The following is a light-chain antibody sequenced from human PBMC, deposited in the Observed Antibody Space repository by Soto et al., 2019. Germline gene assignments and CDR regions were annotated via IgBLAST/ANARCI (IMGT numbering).Light chain of an antibody. CDR1: QSVSSS. J-gene: IGKJ4*01. CDR2: GAS. CDR3: QQYSDWLT. V-gene: IGKV3-15*01. Sequence: EIVMTQSPATPSVSPGERATLSCRASQSVSSSLAWYQQKPGQAPRLLIYGASTRATGIPARFSGSGSGTDFTLTISSLQSEDFAVYYCQQYSDWLTFGGGTKVEIK.